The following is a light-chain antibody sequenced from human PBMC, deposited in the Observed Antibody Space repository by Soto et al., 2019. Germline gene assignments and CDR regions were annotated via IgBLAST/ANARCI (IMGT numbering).Light chain of an antibody. CDR3: QQYNSYPYT. CDR1: QRISSW. CDR2: KAS. J-gene: IGKJ2*01. Sequence: DIQMTQSPSTLTSSVGDRVTITCRASQRISSWLAWYQQKPGTVPKLLISKASGLQSGVPSRFSGLGSGTEFSLIISNLQPNDSATYYCQQYNSYPYTFGQGTNLEIK. V-gene: IGKV1-5*03.